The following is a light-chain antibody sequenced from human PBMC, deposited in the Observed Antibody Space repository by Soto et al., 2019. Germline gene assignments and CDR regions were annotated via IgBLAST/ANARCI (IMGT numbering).Light chain of an antibody. CDR2: ESS. J-gene: IGKJ1*01. V-gene: IGKV3-11*01. CDR1: QSVSRY. CDR3: QQRGNWPQT. Sequence: VVKNSVATVSLSEGERATLSCSASQSVSRYLAWYQQKPGQAPRLLIDESSNRATGIAARFSGSGSGTDFTLTICSLAPEDFAIYYCQQRGNWPQTFGQATKV.